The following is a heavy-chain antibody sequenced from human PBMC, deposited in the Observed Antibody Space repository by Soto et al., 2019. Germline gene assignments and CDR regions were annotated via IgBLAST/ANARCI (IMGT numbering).Heavy chain of an antibody. CDR1: GGTFSSYT. CDR2: IIPILVIA. Sequence: SVKVSCQASGGTFSSYTISWVRQAPGQGLEWMGRIIPILVIANYAQKFQGRVTITADKSTSTAYMELSSLRSEDTAVYYCASSMVRGVIPDYYYYYYMDVWGKGTTVTVSS. J-gene: IGHJ6*03. CDR3: ASSMVRGVIPDYYYYYYMDV. V-gene: IGHV1-69*02. D-gene: IGHD3-10*01.